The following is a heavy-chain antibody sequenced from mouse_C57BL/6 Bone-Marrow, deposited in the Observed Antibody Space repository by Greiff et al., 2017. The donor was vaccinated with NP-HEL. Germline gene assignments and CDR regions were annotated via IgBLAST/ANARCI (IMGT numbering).Heavy chain of an antibody. CDR3: ARKGAKPYYYAMDY. V-gene: IGHV1-72*01. Sequence: QVQLKQPGAELVKPGASVKLSCKASGYTFTSYWMHWVKHRPGRGLEWIGRIDPNSGGTKYNEKFKSKATLTVDKPSSTAYMQLSSLTSEDSAVYYCARKGAKPYYYAMDYWGQGTSVTVSS. CDR2: IDPNSGGT. J-gene: IGHJ4*01. CDR1: GYTFTSYW.